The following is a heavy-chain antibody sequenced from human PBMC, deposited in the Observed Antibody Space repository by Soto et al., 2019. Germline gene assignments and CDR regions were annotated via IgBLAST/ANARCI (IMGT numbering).Heavy chain of an antibody. D-gene: IGHD2-15*01. Sequence: QVQLVQSGAEVKKPGASVKVSCKASGYTFTSYGISWVRQAPGQGLEWMGWISAYNGNTNYAQKLQGRVTMTTDTSTSTAYMELRSLRSDDTAVYYCARSYCSGGSCYGSYNYGMDVWGQGTTVTVSS. CDR1: GYTFTSYG. V-gene: IGHV1-18*01. CDR3: ARSYCSGGSCYGSYNYGMDV. J-gene: IGHJ6*02. CDR2: ISAYNGNT.